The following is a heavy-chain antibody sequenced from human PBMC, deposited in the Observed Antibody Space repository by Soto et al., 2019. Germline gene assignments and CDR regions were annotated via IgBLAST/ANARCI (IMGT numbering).Heavy chain of an antibody. J-gene: IGHJ4*02. Sequence: KPSETLSFTCVVSGGSISSSAYYWAWIRHPPGKGLEWIGNMDYRCSTDYNPSLKSRVTIAGDTPKNQFSLKMSSVTATDTALYYCARQKRLSVSSSCYPSFEYWGQGTMVTFSS. D-gene: IGHD2-2*01. V-gene: IGHV4-39*01. CDR2: MDYRCST. CDR1: GGSISSSAYY. CDR3: ARQKRLSVSSSCYPSFEY.